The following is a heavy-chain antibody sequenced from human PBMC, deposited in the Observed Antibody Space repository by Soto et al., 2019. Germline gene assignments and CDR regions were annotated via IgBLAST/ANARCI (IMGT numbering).Heavy chain of an antibody. J-gene: IGHJ4*02. CDR2: ISGSGGST. Sequence: EVQLLESGGGLVQPGGSLRLSCAASGFTFSSYAMSWVRQAPGKGLEWVSAISGSGGSTYYADSVKGRFTISRDNYKNTLYLQMNSLIAEDTAVYYCARRHSSGWYPFDYWGQGTLVTVSS. V-gene: IGHV3-23*01. CDR1: GFTFSSYA. CDR3: ARRHSSGWYPFDY. D-gene: IGHD6-19*01.